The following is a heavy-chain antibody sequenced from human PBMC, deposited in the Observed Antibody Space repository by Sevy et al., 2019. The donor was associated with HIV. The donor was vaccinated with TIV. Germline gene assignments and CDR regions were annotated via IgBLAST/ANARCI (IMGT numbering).Heavy chain of an antibody. V-gene: IGHV3-23*01. CDR3: ARDRYYDASGYYYYYYGLDV. CDR2: MSGRGGAI. D-gene: IGHD3-22*01. CDR1: GFTFSIYA. J-gene: IGHJ6*02. Sequence: GGSLRLSCATSGFTFSIYAMSWVRQAPGKGLEWVSSMSGRGGAIYYADSVKGRFTISRDNSRNTLYLQMNSLRAEDTAVYYCARDRYYDASGYYYYYYGLDVWGQGTTVTVSS.